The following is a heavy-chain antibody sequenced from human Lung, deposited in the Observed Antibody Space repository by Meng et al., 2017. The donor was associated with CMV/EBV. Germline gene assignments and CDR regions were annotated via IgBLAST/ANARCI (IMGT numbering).Heavy chain of an antibody. Sequence: QVQWRESGPALWKPSETLPLPCAVSGDSITNHNWWAWVRQPPGKGLEWIGEIPHRGSSAYNPSLKSRVTISVDKSKNQFSLNLSSVTAADTAVYYCARVGQWLPIDYWGQGTLVTVSS. V-gene: IGHV4-4*02. J-gene: IGHJ4*02. CDR1: GDSITNHNW. CDR2: IPHRGSS. D-gene: IGHD6-19*01. CDR3: ARVGQWLPIDY.